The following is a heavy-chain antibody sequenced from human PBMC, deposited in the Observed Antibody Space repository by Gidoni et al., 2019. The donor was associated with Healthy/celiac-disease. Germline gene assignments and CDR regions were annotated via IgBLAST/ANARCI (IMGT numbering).Heavy chain of an antibody. CDR3: ARLGISDSRGYYVPGV. Sequence: QVQLQESGPGLVKPSETLSLTCTVSGGSISSYYWSWIRQPPGKGLEWIGYIYYSGSTNYNPSLKSRVTISVDTSKNQFSLKLSSVTAADTAVYYCARLGISDSRGYYVPGVWGQGTLVTVSS. V-gene: IGHV4-59*08. J-gene: IGHJ4*02. CDR2: IYYSGST. D-gene: IGHD3-22*01. CDR1: GGSISSYY.